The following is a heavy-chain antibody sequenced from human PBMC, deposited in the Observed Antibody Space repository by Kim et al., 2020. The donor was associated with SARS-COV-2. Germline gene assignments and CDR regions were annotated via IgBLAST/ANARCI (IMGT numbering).Heavy chain of an antibody. Sequence: SVKVSCKASGGTFSSYAISWMRQAPGQGLEWMGGIIPIFGTTNYARKFQGRVTITADESTSTAYMELSSLRSEDSAVYYCARGRTEDIVVVPPAFNWFDPWGQGTLVTVSS. D-gene: IGHD2-2*01. J-gene: IGHJ5*02. CDR2: IIPIFGTT. CDR3: ARGRTEDIVVVPPAFNWFDP. CDR1: GGTFSSYA. V-gene: IGHV1-69*13.